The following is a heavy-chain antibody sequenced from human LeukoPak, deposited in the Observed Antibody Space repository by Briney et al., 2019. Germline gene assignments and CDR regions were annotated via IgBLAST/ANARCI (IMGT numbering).Heavy chain of an antibody. D-gene: IGHD6-19*01. CDR1: GGSFSGYY. V-gene: IGHV4-34*01. CDR2: INHSGST. CDR3: AREMPGIAVAPGAFDI. J-gene: IGHJ3*02. Sequence: PSETLSLTCAVYGGSFSGYYWSWIRQPPGKGLEWIGEINHSGSTNYNPSLKSRVTISVDTSKNQFSLKLSSVTAADTAVYYCAREMPGIAVAPGAFDIWGQGTMVTVSS.